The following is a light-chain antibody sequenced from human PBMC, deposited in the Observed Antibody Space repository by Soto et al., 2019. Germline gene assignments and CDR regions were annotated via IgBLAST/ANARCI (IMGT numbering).Light chain of an antibody. J-gene: IGLJ1*01. CDR2: GNI. V-gene: IGLV1-40*01. CDR3: SSYTSSSPLGV. Sequence: QSVLTQPPSVSGAPGQRVTISCTGSSSNIGAGYDVHWYQQRPGTAPKLLIFGNINRPSGVPDRFSGSKSGTSASLAITGLQAEDEGDYYCSSYTSSSPLGVFGTGTKLTVL. CDR1: SSNIGAGYD.